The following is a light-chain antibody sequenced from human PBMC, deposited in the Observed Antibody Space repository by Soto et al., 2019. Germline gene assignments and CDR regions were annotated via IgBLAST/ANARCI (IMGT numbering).Light chain of an antibody. CDR2: SSD. CDR3: SAFAASLHGCV. V-gene: IGLV1-44*01. J-gene: IGLJ7*01. Sequence: QSVLIQSPSASGTPGQRVTISCSGSNSNIGPYTVNWYQQLPGTAPKLLIYSSDRRPSEVPDRLSGSKSGTSASLAISGLHSDDEAHYYCSAFAASLHGCVFGGETQLNVL. CDR1: NSNIGPYT.